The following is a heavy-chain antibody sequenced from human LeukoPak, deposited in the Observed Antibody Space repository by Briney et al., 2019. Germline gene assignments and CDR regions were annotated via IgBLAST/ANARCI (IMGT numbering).Heavy chain of an antibody. CDR2: IYYSGNT. CDR3: ARLVSTVTEFDF. J-gene: IGHJ4*02. Sequence: SETLSLTCTVSGVSISSGGYYWNWLRQHTGKGLEWIGYIYYSGNTYYNPSLKSRLTISVDTSKNQFSLRLSSVTAADTAMYYCARLVSTVTEFDFWGQGTLVTVSS. V-gene: IGHV4-31*03. D-gene: IGHD4-17*01. CDR1: GVSISSGGYY.